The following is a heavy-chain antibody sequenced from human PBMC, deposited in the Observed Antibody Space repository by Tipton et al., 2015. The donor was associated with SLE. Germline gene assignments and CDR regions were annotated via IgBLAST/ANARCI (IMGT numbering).Heavy chain of an antibody. Sequence: TLSLTCAVYGGSFSGYYWSWIRQPPGKGLEWIGEINHSESTNYNPSLRSRVTISVDTSKNQFSLKLNSVTAADTAVYYCARGPPLALGGFDYWGQGTLVTVSS. CDR3: ARGPPLALGGFDY. CDR1: GGSFSGYY. J-gene: IGHJ4*02. V-gene: IGHV4-34*01. D-gene: IGHD5-12*01. CDR2: INHSEST.